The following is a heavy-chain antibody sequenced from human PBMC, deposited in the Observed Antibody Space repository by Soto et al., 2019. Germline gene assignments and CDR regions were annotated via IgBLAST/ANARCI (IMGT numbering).Heavy chain of an antibody. Sequence: GGSLRLSCAASGFTFRTYGMHWVRQAPGKGLEWVAVIWYDGSNKYYADSVKGRFTISRDNSKNTLYLQMNSLRAEDTAVYYCAKSMVRGEQYYFDYWGQGTLVTVSS. J-gene: IGHJ4*02. CDR3: AKSMVRGEQYYFDY. CDR2: IWYDGSNK. CDR1: GFTFRTYG. V-gene: IGHV3-33*06. D-gene: IGHD3-10*01.